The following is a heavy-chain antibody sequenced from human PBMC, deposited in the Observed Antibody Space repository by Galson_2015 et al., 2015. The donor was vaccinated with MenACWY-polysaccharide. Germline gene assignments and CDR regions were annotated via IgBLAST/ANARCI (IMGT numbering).Heavy chain of an antibody. D-gene: IGHD3-10*01. CDR2: IKQDGSEK. Sequence: SLRLSCAASGFTFSNYWMSWVRQAPGKGLECVANIKQDGSEKYYADSVKGRFTISRDNANNSLYLQMNSLRAEDTAAYYCARSYHRGGDNWGQGTLVTVSS. CDR1: GFTFSNYW. V-gene: IGHV3-7*01. CDR3: ARSYHRGGDN. J-gene: IGHJ4*02.